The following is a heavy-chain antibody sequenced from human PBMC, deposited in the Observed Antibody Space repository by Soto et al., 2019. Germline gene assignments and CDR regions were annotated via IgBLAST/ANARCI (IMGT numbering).Heavy chain of an antibody. J-gene: IGHJ6*02. CDR3: ASNIVVVPAATVDYYGMDV. CDR2: IIPIFGTA. D-gene: IGHD2-2*01. Sequence: GASVKVSCKASGGTFSSYAISWVRQAPGQGLEWMGGIIPIFGTANYAQKFQGRVTITADESTSTAYMELSSLRSEDTAVYYCASNIVVVPAATVDYYGMDVWGQGTTVTV. CDR1: GGTFSSYA. V-gene: IGHV1-69*13.